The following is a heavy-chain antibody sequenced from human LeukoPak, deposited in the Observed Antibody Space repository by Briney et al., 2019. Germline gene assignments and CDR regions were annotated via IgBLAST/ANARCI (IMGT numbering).Heavy chain of an antibody. CDR2: INPSGGST. CDR3: ATTTSDYGDSAYYYGMDV. J-gene: IGHJ6*02. CDR1: GYTLTSYY. D-gene: IGHD4-17*01. Sequence: GASVTVSCKASGYTLTSYYMHWVRQAPGQGLEWMGIINPSGGSTSYAQKFQGRVTMTRDTSTSTVYMELSSLRSEDTAVYYCATTTSDYGDSAYYYGMDVWGQGTTVTVSS. V-gene: IGHV1-46*03.